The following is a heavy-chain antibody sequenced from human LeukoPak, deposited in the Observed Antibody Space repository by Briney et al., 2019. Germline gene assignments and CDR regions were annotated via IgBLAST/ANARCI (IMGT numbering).Heavy chain of an antibody. Sequence: ASVKVSCKASGYTFTSHGITWVRQAPGQGLEWVGWISTYNGDTNYAQKLQGRVTMTTDTSTSTAYMELRSLRSDDTAVYYCAKSVGATTFDYWGQGTLVTVSS. D-gene: IGHD1-26*01. CDR2: ISTYNGDT. CDR1: GYTFTSHG. J-gene: IGHJ4*02. CDR3: AKSVGATTFDY. V-gene: IGHV1-18*01.